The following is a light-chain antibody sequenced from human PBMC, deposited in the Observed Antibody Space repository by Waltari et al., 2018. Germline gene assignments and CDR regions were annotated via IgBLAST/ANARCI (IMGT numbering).Light chain of an antibody. J-gene: IGKJ4*01. CDR1: QSVSSSH. V-gene: IGKV3-20*01. CDR3: QQYGSSPLT. Sequence: EIVLTQSPGTLSLSPGERATLSCRATQSVSSSHLAWYQQKPGQAPRLLIPGASSRATGIPDRFSASGSGTGFTLTISRLEPEDFAVYYCQQYGSSPLTFGGGTKVEIK. CDR2: GAS.